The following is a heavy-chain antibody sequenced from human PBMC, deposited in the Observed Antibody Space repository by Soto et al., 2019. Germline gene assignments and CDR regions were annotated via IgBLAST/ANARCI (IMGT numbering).Heavy chain of an antibody. D-gene: IGHD6-13*01. CDR3: AMLNPSAEQQLDR. Sequence: PGGSLRLSCAASGFTFSNCAMSWVRQAPGEGLEWVSAMNPGGENTYYADSVTGRFTISRDNSKNTLYLQMNSLRAEDTAVYYCAMLNPSAEQQLDRWGQGTLVTVSS. CDR2: MNPGGENT. CDR1: GFTFSNCA. J-gene: IGHJ5*02. V-gene: IGHV3-23*01.